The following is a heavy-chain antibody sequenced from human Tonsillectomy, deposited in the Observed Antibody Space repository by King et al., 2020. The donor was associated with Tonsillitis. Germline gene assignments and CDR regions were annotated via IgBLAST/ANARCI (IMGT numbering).Heavy chain of an antibody. CDR2: IYYSGST. Sequence: QLQESGPGLVKPSETLSLTCTVSGGSISSSSYYWGWIRQPPGKGLEWIGSIYYSGSTYYNPSLESRVTISVDTSKNQFSLKLNSVTAADTAVYYCAGIQSSIVATINSWYHKIYYFDYWGQGTLVTVSS. CDR1: GGSISSSSYY. V-gene: IGHV4-39*01. D-gene: IGHD5-12*01. J-gene: IGHJ4*02. CDR3: AGIQSSIVATINSWYHKIYYFDY.